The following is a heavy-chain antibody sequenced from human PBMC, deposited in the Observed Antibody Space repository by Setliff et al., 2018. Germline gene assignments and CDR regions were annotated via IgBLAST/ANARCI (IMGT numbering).Heavy chain of an antibody. V-gene: IGHV4-4*07. CDR2: INTSGST. CDR1: GGSISYNY. J-gene: IGHJ5*02. Sequence: PSETLSLTCTVSGGSISYNYRSWIRQPAGKGLQWIGRINTSGSTKYNPSLKSRVTMSVDTSKNQFSLKLSAVTAADTAVYYCARGDDFHDGSGYYNPWGQGTLVTVSS. CDR3: ARGDDFHDGSGYYNP. D-gene: IGHD3-22*01.